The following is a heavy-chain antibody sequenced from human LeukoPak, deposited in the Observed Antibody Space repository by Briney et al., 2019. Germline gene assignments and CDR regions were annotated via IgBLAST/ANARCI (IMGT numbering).Heavy chain of an antibody. Sequence: GGSLRLSCAASGFTFSDYAMRWVRQAPGKGLEWLSEISGGGGGAYYADSVKGRFTISRDNLKNTLYLQMNSLRAEDTAVYYCAKGRDGYNADFDYWGQGTLVTVSS. CDR2: ISGGGGGA. V-gene: IGHV3-23*01. CDR3: AKGRDGYNADFDY. D-gene: IGHD5-12*01. J-gene: IGHJ4*02. CDR1: GFTFSDYA.